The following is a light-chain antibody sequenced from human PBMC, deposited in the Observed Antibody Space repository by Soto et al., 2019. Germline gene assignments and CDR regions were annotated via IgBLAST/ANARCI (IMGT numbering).Light chain of an antibody. CDR3: TSYAAGKNVV. V-gene: IGLV2-8*01. J-gene: IGLJ2*01. CDR2: EVN. Sequence: QPVLTQPPSASGSPGQSVTISCTGTSSDVGNYNYVSWYQQYPGKAPKLMIYEVNKRPSGVPDRFSGSKSGNTASLTVSGLQAEDEADYYCTSYAAGKNVVFGGGTQLTVL. CDR1: SSDVGNYNY.